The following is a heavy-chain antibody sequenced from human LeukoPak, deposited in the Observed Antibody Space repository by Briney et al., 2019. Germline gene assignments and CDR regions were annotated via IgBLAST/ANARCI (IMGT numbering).Heavy chain of an antibody. J-gene: IGHJ4*02. Sequence: SETLSLTCAVYGDSFSGYYWSWIRQPPGKGLEWIGSIYYSGSTYYNPSLKSRVTISVDTSKNQFSLKLSSVTAADTAAYYCARAVRDDILTGYYLFDYWGQGTLVTVSS. CDR3: ARAVRDDILTGYYLFDY. CDR1: GDSFSGYY. CDR2: IYYSGST. D-gene: IGHD3-9*01. V-gene: IGHV4-34*01.